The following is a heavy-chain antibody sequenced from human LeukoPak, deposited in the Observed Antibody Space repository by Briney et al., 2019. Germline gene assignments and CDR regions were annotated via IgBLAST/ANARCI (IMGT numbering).Heavy chain of an antibody. CDR3: ARDHGSLRYLDWLLHSGYGMDV. J-gene: IGHJ6*02. CDR2: INPNSGGT. CDR1: GYTFTGYY. V-gene: IGHV1-2*02. Sequence: ASVRVSCMASGYTFTGYYMHWVRQAPGQGLEWMGWINPNSGGTHYAQKFQGRATITRDTSISTAYMELSRLRSDDTAVYYCARDHGSLRYLDWLLHSGYGMDVWGQGTTVTVSS. D-gene: IGHD3-9*01.